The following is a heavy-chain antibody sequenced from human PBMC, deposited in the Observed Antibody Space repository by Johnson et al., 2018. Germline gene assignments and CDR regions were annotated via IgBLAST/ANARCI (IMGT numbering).Heavy chain of an antibody. CDR1: GFTFRTSG. Sequence: QVQLVQSGGGVVQPGRSLRLSCSASGFTFRTSGLHWVRQAPGKGLEWVAFISTDGSNKNHADSVRGRSTISRANSKNTLYLQMSSLRPDDTAVYYCAKDDRDNHYWGQGTLVTVSS. J-gene: IGHJ4*02. V-gene: IGHV3-30*18. D-gene: IGHD1-1*01. CDR2: ISTDGSNK. CDR3: AKDDRDNHY.